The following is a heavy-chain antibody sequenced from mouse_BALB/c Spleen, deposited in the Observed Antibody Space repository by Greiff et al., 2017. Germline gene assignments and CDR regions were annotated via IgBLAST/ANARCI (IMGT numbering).Heavy chain of an antibody. CDR3: TRSTLDY. Sequence: VQLQQPGAELVRPGASVKLSCKASGYTFTSYWINWVKQRPGQGLEWIGNIYPSDSYTNYNQKFKDKATLTVDKSSSTAYMQLSSPTSEDSAVYYCTRSTLDYWGQGTTLTVSS. CDR1: GYTFTSYW. CDR2: IYPSDSYT. J-gene: IGHJ2*01. V-gene: IGHV1-69*02.